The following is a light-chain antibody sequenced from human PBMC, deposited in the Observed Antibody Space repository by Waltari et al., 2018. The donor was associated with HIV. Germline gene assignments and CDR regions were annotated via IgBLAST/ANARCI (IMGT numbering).Light chain of an antibody. Sequence: SYALTQPPSVSVSPGQTATITCSGDKLGDKFTSWYQQKAGQSPLLVIYQDAKRPSGIPWRFSGSNSGKTATLTISGAQAVDEADYYCQAWDSRSVVFGGGTKLTVL. CDR2: QDA. CDR3: QAWDSRSVV. CDR1: KLGDKF. V-gene: IGLV3-1*01. J-gene: IGLJ2*01.